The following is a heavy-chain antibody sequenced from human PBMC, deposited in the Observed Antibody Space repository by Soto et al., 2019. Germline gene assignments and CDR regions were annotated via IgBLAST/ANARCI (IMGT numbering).Heavy chain of an antibody. CDR1: GFTFSSYA. CDR2: ISYDGSNK. V-gene: IGHV3-30*04. D-gene: IGHD3-9*01. J-gene: IGHJ4*02. Sequence: QVQLVESGGGVVQPGRSLRLSCAASGFTFSSYAMHWVRQAPGKGLEWVAVISYDGSNKYYADSVKGRFTISRDNSKNTVYLQMNSLRAEDTAVYYCPKDRLRWQTGYALVDYWGQGTLVTVSS. CDR3: PKDRLRWQTGYALVDY.